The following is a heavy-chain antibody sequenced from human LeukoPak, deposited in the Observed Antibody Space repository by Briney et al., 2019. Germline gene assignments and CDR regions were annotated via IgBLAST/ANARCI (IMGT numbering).Heavy chain of an antibody. CDR1: GYSISSGYY. J-gene: IGHJ4*02. D-gene: IGHD1-26*01. V-gene: IGHV4-38-2*02. Sequence: SETPSLTCTVSGYSISSGYYWGWIRQPPGKGLEWIGSIYHSGSTYYNPSLKSRVTISVDTSKNQFSLKLSSVTAADTAVYYCARRAVPLFDYWGQGTLVTVSS. CDR3: ARRAVPLFDY. CDR2: IYHSGST.